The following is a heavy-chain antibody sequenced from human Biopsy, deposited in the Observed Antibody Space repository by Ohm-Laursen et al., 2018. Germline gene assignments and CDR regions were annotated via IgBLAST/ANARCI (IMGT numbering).Heavy chain of an antibody. V-gene: IGHV1-46*01. CDR1: GYDFLDFH. CDR2: MTPIP. CDR3: ARRDSLDY. Sequence: GASVKVSCKASGYDFLDFHIHWVRQAPGQGLEWMGVMTPIPTYAQKFQSRLTLTRDTSTSTVYMELSSLRSEDTAIYYCARRDSLDYWGQGTLVTVSS. J-gene: IGHJ4*02.